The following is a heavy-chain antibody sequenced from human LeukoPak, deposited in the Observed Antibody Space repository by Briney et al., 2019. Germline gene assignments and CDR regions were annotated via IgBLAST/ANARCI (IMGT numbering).Heavy chain of an antibody. D-gene: IGHD3-22*01. Sequence: GGSLRLSCAASGFTFSSYWMHWVRQAPGEGLVWVSRINSDGSSTSYADSVKGRCTISRDNAKNTLYLQMNSLRAEDTAVYYCARGPYYYDSSGYYYEDWGQGTLVTVSS. J-gene: IGHJ4*02. V-gene: IGHV3-74*01. CDR3: ARGPYYYDSSGYYYED. CDR1: GFTFSSYW. CDR2: INSDGSST.